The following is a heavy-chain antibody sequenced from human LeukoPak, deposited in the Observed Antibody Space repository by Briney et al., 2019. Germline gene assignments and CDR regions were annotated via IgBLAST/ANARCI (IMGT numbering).Heavy chain of an antibody. CDR2: IRSKAYGGTT. Sequence: GGSLRLSCTASGLTFGDYAMSWVRQAPGKGLEWVGFIRSKAYGGTTEYAASVKGRFTISRDDSKSIAYLQMNSLKTEDTAVYYCTIEDVEVGAFDIWGQGTMVTVSS. J-gene: IGHJ3*02. D-gene: IGHD1-1*01. CDR3: TIEDVEVGAFDI. V-gene: IGHV3-49*04. CDR1: GLTFGDYA.